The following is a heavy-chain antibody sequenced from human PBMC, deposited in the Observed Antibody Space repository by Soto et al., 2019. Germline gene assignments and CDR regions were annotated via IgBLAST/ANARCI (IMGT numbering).Heavy chain of an antibody. Sequence: SVKVSCKASGGTFSSYAISWVRQAPGQGLEWMGGIIPIFGTANYAQKFQGRVTITADKSTSTAYIELSSLRSEDTAVYYCARAGITIFGVVANYYYYGMDVWGQGTTVTVSS. J-gene: IGHJ6*02. CDR3: ARAGITIFGVVANYYYYGMDV. CDR1: GGTFSSYA. CDR2: IIPIFGTA. D-gene: IGHD3-3*01. V-gene: IGHV1-69*06.